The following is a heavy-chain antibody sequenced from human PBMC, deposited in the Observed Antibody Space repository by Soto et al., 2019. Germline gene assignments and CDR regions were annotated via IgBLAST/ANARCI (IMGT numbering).Heavy chain of an antibody. V-gene: IGHV3-21*01. CDR3: ARSFSSSICDHTSCNPLDF. Sequence: EVSLVESGGGLVKTGGSLRLSCGASGFTFSSHNMNWVRQAPGKGLEWVSYIHASGKYIYYADSVKGRFTISRDNAKNSLYLQMNTLRADDTAVYYCARSFSSSICDHTSCNPLDFWGQGTLVTVSS. D-gene: IGHD6-13*01. CDR1: GFTFSSHN. CDR2: IHASGKYI. J-gene: IGHJ4*01.